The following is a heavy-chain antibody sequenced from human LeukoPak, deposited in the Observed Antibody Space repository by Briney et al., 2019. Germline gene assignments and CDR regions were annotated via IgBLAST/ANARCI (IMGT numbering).Heavy chain of an antibody. J-gene: IGHJ4*02. V-gene: IGHV3-74*01. D-gene: IGHD6-13*01. CDR2: INTDGSIT. CDR1: GFTFSNYW. CDR3: ARDAYYSSSWYGDY. Sequence: GGSLRLSCAASGFTFSNYWMHWVRQAPGKGLVWISRINTDGSITSNADSVKGRFTISRDNAKNSLYLQMNSLRAEDTAVYYCARDAYYSSSWYGDYWGQGTLVTVSS.